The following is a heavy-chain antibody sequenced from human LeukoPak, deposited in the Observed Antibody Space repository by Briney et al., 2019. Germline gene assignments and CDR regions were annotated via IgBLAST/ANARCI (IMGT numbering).Heavy chain of an antibody. CDR3: TRVLIRLGLWVRGVIITEAFDI. D-gene: IGHD3-10*01. CDR1: GFTFGDYA. V-gene: IGHV3-49*03. CDR2: IRSKAYGGTT. J-gene: IGHJ3*02. Sequence: GGSLRLSCTASGFTFGDYAMSWFRQAPGKGLEWVGFIRSKAYGGTTEYAASVKGRFTISRDDSKSIAYLQMNSLKTEDTAVYYCTRVLIRLGLWVRGVIITEAFDIWGQGTMVTVSS.